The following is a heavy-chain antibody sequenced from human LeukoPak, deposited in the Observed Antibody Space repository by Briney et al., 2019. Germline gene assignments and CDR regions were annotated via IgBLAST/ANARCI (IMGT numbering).Heavy chain of an antibody. Sequence: SETLSLTCIVSGGSINNHYWTWIRQTPGKGLEWIGDIHYTGTTKFNPSLKSRVTMSVDTSKNQFSLELSSVTATDTAVYFCATNRAGTYDRPFEIWGQGTMVTVSS. D-gene: IGHD1-26*01. CDR1: GGSINNHY. J-gene: IGHJ3*02. CDR2: IHYTGTT. CDR3: ATNRAGTYDRPFEI. V-gene: IGHV4-59*08.